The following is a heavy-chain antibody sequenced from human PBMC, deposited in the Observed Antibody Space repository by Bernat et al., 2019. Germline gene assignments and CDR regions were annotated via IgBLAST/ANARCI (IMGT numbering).Heavy chain of an antibody. Sequence: EVQLVQSGAEVKKPGESRKISCKGSGYSFTSYWIGWVRQMPGKGLEWMGIIYPGDSDTRYSPSFQGQVTISADKSLSPAYLQWSSLKASDTAMYYCARGVVVPAATLSFDYWGQGTLVTVSS. CDR3: ARGVVVPAATLSFDY. CDR2: IYPGDSDT. D-gene: IGHD2-2*01. V-gene: IGHV5-51*01. J-gene: IGHJ4*02. CDR1: GYSFTSYW.